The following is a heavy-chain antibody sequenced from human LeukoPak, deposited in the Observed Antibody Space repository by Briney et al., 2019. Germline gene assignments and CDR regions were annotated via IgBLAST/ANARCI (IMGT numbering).Heavy chain of an antibody. V-gene: IGHV3-30-3*01. CDR1: GFTFSGYS. CDR3: ASNCGGDCY. CDR2: ISYDGSNQ. J-gene: IGHJ6*04. D-gene: IGHD2-21*01. Sequence: PGGSLRLSCAASGFTFSGYSLHWVRQAPGKGLEWVAFISYDGSNQYYGDSVKGRFTISRDNSMNTLYLQMNSLRVEDTAMYYCASNCGGDCYWGKGTTVTVSS.